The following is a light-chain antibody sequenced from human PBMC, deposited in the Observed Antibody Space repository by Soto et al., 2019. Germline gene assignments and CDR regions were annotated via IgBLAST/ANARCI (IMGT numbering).Light chain of an antibody. J-gene: IGKJ4*01. CDR1: QSISYY. V-gene: IGKV3-15*01. Sequence: EIKVTQSPATLSVYKRERASISCRASQSISYYLAWFQQKPGQAPRLLIYGASTRATGIPARFSGSGSGTEFTLTISCLQSEDFAVYSCQQYKDWPLTFGGGTKVDI. CDR2: GAS. CDR3: QQYKDWPLT.